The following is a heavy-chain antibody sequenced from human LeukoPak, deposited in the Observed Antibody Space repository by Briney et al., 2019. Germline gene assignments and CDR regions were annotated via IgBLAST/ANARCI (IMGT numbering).Heavy chain of an antibody. Sequence: SETLSLTCTVSGGSISSYYWSWIRQPPGKGLEWIGEINHSGSTNYNPSLKSRVTISVDTSKNQFSLKLSSVTAADTAVYYCARRRVLRYPTDYWGQGTLVTVSS. CDR2: INHSGST. CDR1: GGSISSYY. V-gene: IGHV4-34*01. J-gene: IGHJ4*02. CDR3: ARRRVLRYPTDY. D-gene: IGHD3-9*01.